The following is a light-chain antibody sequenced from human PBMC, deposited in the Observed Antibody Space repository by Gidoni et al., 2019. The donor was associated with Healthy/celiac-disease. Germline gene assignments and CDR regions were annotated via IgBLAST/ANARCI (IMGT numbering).Light chain of an antibody. CDR3: QQSYSTPVT. CDR1: QSISSY. V-gene: IGKV1-39*01. J-gene: IGKJ2*01. CDR2: ASS. Sequence: DIQMTPSPSSLSASVGDRVTITCRASQSISSYLKWYQQKPGKAPKLLTYASSSLQSGVPSRFSSSGSGTDFTLTISRLQPEDFATYYCQQSYSTPVTFGQGTKLEIK.